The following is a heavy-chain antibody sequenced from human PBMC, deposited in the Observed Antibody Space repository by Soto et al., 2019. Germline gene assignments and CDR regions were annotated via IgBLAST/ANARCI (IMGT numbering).Heavy chain of an antibody. Sequence: QVQLVQSGAEVKKPGSSVKVSCKASGGTFSSYSINWVRQAPGQGLEWMGEIIPIFGTANYAQKFQCRVTITADESTSTAYMELSSLSSEETAVYYCARDGGRHSGGIDYWGQGTLVIVSS. CDR2: IIPIFGTA. J-gene: IGHJ4*02. V-gene: IGHV1-69*01. CDR1: GGTFSSYS. CDR3: ARDGGRHSGGIDY. D-gene: IGHD1-26*01.